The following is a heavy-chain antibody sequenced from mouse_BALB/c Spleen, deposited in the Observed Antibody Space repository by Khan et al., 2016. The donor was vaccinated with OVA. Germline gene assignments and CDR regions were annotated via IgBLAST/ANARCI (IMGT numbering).Heavy chain of an antibody. J-gene: IGHJ2*01. Sequence: QVQLQQSGAELAKPGDSVKMSCKASGYTFTSYWMNWVKQRPGQGLEWIGYINPSTGYTEYNQKFKDKATLTADKSSSTAYMQLSSLTSEDSAVYYCARRGLRGDFDYWGQGTTLTVSS. CDR1: GYTFTSYW. V-gene: IGHV1-7*01. D-gene: IGHD1-1*01. CDR2: INPSTGYT. CDR3: ARRGLRGDFDY.